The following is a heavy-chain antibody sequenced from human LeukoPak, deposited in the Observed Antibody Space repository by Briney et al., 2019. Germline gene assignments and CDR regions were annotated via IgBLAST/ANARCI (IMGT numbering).Heavy chain of an antibody. CDR2: ISGSGGST. CDR1: GFTFSSYA. D-gene: IGHD3-9*01. V-gene: IGHV3-23*01. Sequence: GGSLRLSCAVSGFTFSSYAMSWVRQAPGKGLEWVSAISGSGGSTYYADSVKGRFTISRGNSKNTLYLQMNSLRAEDTAVYYCAKDDILTGCFLTYYYYGMDVWGQGTTVTVSS. J-gene: IGHJ6*02. CDR3: AKDDILTGCFLTYYYYGMDV.